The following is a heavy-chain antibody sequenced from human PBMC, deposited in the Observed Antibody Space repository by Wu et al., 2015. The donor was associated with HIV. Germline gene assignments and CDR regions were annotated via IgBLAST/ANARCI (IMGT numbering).Heavy chain of an antibody. V-gene: IGHV1-69*06. D-gene: IGHD4-23*01. CDR2: IISISGTA. J-gene: IGHJ4*02. Sequence: QVQLLQSGAEVKKPGASVKVSCKASGYTFTGDYMQWVRQAPGQGLEWIGRIISISGTANYAQKFQDRVAITADKSTRTAYMELSSLRSEDTAVYYCARDGIDYGGYSHNVYYFDYWGQGTLVTVSS. CDR1: GYTFTGDY. CDR3: ARDGIDYGGYSHNVYYFDY.